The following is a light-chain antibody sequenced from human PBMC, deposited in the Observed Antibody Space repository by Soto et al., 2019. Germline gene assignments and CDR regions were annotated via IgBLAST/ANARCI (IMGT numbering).Light chain of an antibody. CDR3: QQYTNTNNPWM. V-gene: IGKV1-5*01. J-gene: IGKJ2*01. CDR1: QTISTW. CDR2: DAS. Sequence: DINVPQSLATQSASVGVRVTITCRASQTISTWMAWYQQKPGKAPKLLVYDASTLQSGVASRFSGSGSGTEFTLIISGLRPDDSATYYCQQYTNTNNPWMVGQGTKVDIK.